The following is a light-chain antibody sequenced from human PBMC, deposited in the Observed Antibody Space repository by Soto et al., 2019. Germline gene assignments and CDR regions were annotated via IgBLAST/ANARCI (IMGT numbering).Light chain of an antibody. CDR1: RGHSNYA. V-gene: IGLV4-69*01. CDR3: QTWGTGIRV. J-gene: IGLJ3*02. CDR2: VNSDGSH. Sequence: QPVLTQSPSASASLGASVKLTCTLSRGHSNYAIAWHQQQPDKGPRYLMKVNSDGSHSKGDGIPDRFSGSSSGAERYLTISSLQSEDEADYYCQTWGTGIRVFGGGTQLTVL.